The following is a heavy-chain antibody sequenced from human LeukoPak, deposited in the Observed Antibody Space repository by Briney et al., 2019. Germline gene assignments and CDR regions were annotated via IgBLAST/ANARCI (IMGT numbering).Heavy chain of an antibody. V-gene: IGHV3-7*01. CDR1: GFTFSNDW. Sequence: PGGSLRLSCAVSGFTFSNDWMTWVRQAPGKGLEWVANIKPDGSDKYYVDSVKGRFTISRGNAKNSLYLQMNSLRAEDTAVYYCARDQAYYDSSGYYVDYWGQGTLVTVSS. CDR3: ARDQAYYDSSGYYVDY. D-gene: IGHD3-22*01. CDR2: IKPDGSDK. J-gene: IGHJ4*02.